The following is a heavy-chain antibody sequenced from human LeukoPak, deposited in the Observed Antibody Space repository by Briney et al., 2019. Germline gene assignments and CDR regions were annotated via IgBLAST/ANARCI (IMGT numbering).Heavy chain of an antibody. CDR1: GFPFNTYV. CDR2: ISSSSSTI. V-gene: IGHV3-48*01. CDR3: ARDRY. Sequence: GGSLRLSCAASGFPFNTYVMSWVRQAPGKGLEWVSYISSSSSTIYYADSVKGRFTISRDNAKNSLYLQMNSLRAEDTAVYYCARDRYWGQGTLVTVSS. J-gene: IGHJ4*02.